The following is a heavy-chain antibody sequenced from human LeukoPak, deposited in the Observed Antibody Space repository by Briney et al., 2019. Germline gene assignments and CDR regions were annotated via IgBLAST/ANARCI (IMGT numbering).Heavy chain of an antibody. V-gene: IGHV2-5*02. D-gene: IGHD3-3*01. CDR3: AHTLITIFGVVNYFDY. Sequence: SGPTLVNPTQTLTLTCTFSGFSLSTSGVGVGWIRQPPGKALEWLALIYWDDDKRYSPSLKSRLTITKDTSKNQVVLTMTNMDPVDTATYYCAHTLITIFGVVNYFDYWGQGTLVTVSS. J-gene: IGHJ4*02. CDR2: IYWDDDK. CDR1: GFSLSTSGVG.